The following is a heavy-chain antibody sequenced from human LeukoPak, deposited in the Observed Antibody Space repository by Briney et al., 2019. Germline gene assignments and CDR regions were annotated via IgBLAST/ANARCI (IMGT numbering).Heavy chain of an antibody. CDR3: ATDHGRRLLWFGELLYHFDY. Sequence: PGGSLRLSCAASGFTFSSYAMSWVRQAPGKGLEWVSAISGSGGSTYYADSVKGRFTISRDNSKNTLYLQMNSLRAEDTAVYYCATDHGRRLLWFGELLYHFDYRGQGTLVTVSS. CDR2: ISGSGGST. D-gene: IGHD3-10*01. CDR1: GFTFSSYA. V-gene: IGHV3-23*01. J-gene: IGHJ4*02.